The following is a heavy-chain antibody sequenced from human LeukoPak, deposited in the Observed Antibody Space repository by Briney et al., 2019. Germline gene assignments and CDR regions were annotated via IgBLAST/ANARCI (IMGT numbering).Heavy chain of an antibody. D-gene: IGHD3-16*01. J-gene: IGHJ5*02. CDR2: IYYSGST. CDR3: AKSRGSAGGFDP. V-gene: IGHV4-59*07. CDR1: GGSISSYY. Sequence: SDTLSLTRTVSGGSISSYYWSWIRRPPGKGLEWIGYIYYSGSTNYNPSLKSRVTISMDTSKNQFSLKLSSASAADTALYYCAKSRGSAGGFDPWGQGTLVTVSS.